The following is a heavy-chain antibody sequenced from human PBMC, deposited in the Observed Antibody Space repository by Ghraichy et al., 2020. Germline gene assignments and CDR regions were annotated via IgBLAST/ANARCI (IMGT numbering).Heavy chain of an antibody. CDR2: ISGNSGST. J-gene: IGHJ6*02. CDR1: GFTFSSYA. D-gene: IGHD2-21*02. Sequence: GGSLRLSCAASGFTFSSYAMSWVRQAPGKGLEWVSAISGNSGSTYYADSVKGRFTISRDNSKNTLYLQMNSLRAEDTAVYYCAKGGSLTSSVSYYGMDVWGQGTTVTVSS. V-gene: IGHV3-23*01. CDR3: AKGGSLTSSVSYYGMDV.